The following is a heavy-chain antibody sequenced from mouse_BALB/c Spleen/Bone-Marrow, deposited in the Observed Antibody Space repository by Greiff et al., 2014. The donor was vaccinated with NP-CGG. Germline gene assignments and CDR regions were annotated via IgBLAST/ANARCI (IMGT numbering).Heavy chain of an antibody. J-gene: IGHJ3*01. CDR2: INPSTCYT. V-gene: IGHV1-7*01. D-gene: IGHD2-12*01. CDR1: GYTLTIYW. Sequence: QVQLQQSGAELAKPGASVKMSCKASGYTLTIYWMHWVKQRPGQGLEWIGYINPSTCYTEYNQKFKDKATLTTDKSSSTAYMQLSSLTSENSAVYCCASSDSYDGFAYWGQGTLVTVSA. CDR3: ASSDSYDGFAY.